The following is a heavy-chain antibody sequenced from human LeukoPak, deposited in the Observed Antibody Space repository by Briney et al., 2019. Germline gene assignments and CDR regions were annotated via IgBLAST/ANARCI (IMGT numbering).Heavy chain of an antibody. CDR3: ARDPTYSSALYYFDY. J-gene: IGHJ4*02. CDR1: GFTFSSYG. CDR2: ISYDGSNK. Sequence: PGRSLRLSCAASGFTFSSYGMHWVRQAPGKGLEWVAVISYDGSNKYYADSVKGRFTISRDNSKNTLYLQMNSLRAEDTAVYYCARDPTYSSALYYFDYWGQGTLVTVSS. V-gene: IGHV3-30*03. D-gene: IGHD6-19*01.